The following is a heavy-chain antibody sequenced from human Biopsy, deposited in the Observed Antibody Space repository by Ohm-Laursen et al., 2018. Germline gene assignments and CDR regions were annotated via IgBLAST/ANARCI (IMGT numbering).Heavy chain of an antibody. D-gene: IGHD3-3*01. CDR1: GFTVSDNH. J-gene: IGHJ5*02. V-gene: IGHV3-53*01. CDR2: IYSDGNT. Sequence: SLRLSCTASGFTVSDNHISWIRQAPGKGLQWAPLIYSDGNTYYADSVKGRFTISRDIPRNTLYLQMNSLRAEDTAVYYCARGPGKLWSGYYTWGQGSLVTVSS. CDR3: ARGPGKLWSGYYT.